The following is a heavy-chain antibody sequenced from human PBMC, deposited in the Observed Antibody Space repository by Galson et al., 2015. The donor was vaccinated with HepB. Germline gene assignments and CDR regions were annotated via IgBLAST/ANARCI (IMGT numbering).Heavy chain of an antibody. J-gene: IGHJ4*02. CDR1: GFTFSSYA. V-gene: IGHV3-23*01. CDR2: ISGSGGST. CDR3: ATTFEAGVDY. Sequence: SLRLSCAASGFTFSSYAMSWVRQAPGKGLEWVSAISGSGGSTYYADSVKGRFTISRGNSKNTLYLQMNSLRAEDTAVYYCATTFEAGVDYWGQGTLVTVSS. D-gene: IGHD4-11*01.